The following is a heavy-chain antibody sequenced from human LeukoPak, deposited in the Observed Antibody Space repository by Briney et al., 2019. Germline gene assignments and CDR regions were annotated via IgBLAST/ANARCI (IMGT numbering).Heavy chain of an antibody. CDR1: GFTVSRLY. CDR3: ARAPWQYEIDY. V-gene: IGHV3-53*01. D-gene: IGHD2-2*01. J-gene: IGHJ4*02. Sequence: GGSLRLSCVASGFTVSRLYVHWVRNARGKGVEWVSVIYNSGPTYYADSVKGRFTISRDTSSNTVYLQMNNLRVEDTAVYYCARAPWQYEIDYWGQGTLVTVSS. CDR2: IYNSGPT.